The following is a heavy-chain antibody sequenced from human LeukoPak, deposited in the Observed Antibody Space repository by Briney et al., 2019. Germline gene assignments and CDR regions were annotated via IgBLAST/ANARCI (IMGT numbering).Heavy chain of an antibody. Sequence: ASVKVSCKASGYTFTGYYMHWVRQAPGQGLEWMGWINPNSGGTNYAQKFRGRVTMTRDMSTSTVYMELSSLRSEDTAVYYCARERSNGRITMVRGVLSPSLGFDPWGQGTLVTVSS. J-gene: IGHJ5*02. CDR1: GYTFTGYY. V-gene: IGHV1-2*02. CDR2: INPNSGGT. D-gene: IGHD3-10*01. CDR3: ARERSNGRITMVRGVLSPSLGFDP.